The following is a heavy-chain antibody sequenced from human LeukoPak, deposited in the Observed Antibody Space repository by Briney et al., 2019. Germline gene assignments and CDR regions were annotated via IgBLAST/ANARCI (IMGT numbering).Heavy chain of an antibody. Sequence: GGSLRLSCAASALTFSNYAMRWVSQAPGKGLEWVSAISDSGGSTYYADSVKGRFIISRDSSKNTLYLPMNSLRAQDTAVYYCAKRGIMIQGVILIWFHKEASYFDCWGQGTLVTVSS. CDR2: ISDSGGST. V-gene: IGHV3-23*01. CDR3: AKRGIMIQGVILIWFHKEASYFDC. J-gene: IGHJ4*02. CDR1: ALTFSNYA. D-gene: IGHD3-10*01.